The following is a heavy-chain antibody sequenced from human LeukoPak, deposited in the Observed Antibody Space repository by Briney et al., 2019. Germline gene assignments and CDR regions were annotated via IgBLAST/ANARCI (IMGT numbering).Heavy chain of an antibody. V-gene: IGHV3-74*01. CDR3: ARDQRWNWHDTPRY. D-gene: IGHD1-1*01. CDR2: IDLSGKGT. CDR1: GFTFSSFC. J-gene: IGHJ4*02. Sequence: PGGSLRLSCSASGFTFSSFCMHWVREAPGRGLVWGSRIDLSGKGTTYADSVKGRFSVSRDNAKNTLFLQMNSLGDEDTGVYYCARDQRWNWHDTPRYWGQGTLVTVSS.